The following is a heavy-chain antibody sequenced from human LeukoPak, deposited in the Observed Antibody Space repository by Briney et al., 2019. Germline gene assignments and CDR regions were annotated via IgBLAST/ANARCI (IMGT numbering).Heavy chain of an antibody. CDR1: GFTVSSNY. CDR2: IYSGGST. Sequence: GGSLRLSCAASGFTVSSNYMSWVRQAPGKGLEWVSVIYSGGSTYYADSVKGRFTISRDNSKNTLYLQMNSLRAEDTAVYYCARGHCSSTSCYYYYGMDVWGQGTTVTVSS. CDR3: ARGHCSSTSCYYYYGMDV. V-gene: IGHV3-66*01. D-gene: IGHD2-2*01. J-gene: IGHJ6*02.